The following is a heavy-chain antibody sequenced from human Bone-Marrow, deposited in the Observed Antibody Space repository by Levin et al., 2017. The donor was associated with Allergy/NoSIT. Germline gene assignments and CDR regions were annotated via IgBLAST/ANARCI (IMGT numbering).Heavy chain of an antibody. Sequence: SETLSLTCTVSGASINNIHHYWSWIRQPAGKGLEWIGRMVAGGAATYNRSLRSRVTVAIDTSKNQFSLKPTSVTAADTAVYYCARDETFNCWPVAWFDSWGQGTLVTVSS. CDR3: ARDETFNCWPVAWFDS. V-gene: IGHV4-61*02. J-gene: IGHJ5*01. CDR1: GASINNIHHY. D-gene: IGHD1-20*01. CDR2: MVAGGAA.